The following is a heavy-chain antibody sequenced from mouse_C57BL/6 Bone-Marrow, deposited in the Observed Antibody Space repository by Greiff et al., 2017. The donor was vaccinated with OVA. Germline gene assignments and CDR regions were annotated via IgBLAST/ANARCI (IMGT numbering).Heavy chain of an antibody. CDR2: IYPRDGST. V-gene: IGHV1-85*01. J-gene: IGHJ1*03. CDR1: GYTFTSYD. CDR3: ARRRYYGSRGYFDV. Sequence: VKLKQSGPELVKPGASVKLSCKASGYTFTSYDINWVKQRPGQGLEWIGWIYPRDGSTKYNEKFKGKATLTVDTSSSTAYMELHSLTSEDSAVYFCARRRYYGSRGYFDVWGTGTTVTVSS. D-gene: IGHD1-1*01.